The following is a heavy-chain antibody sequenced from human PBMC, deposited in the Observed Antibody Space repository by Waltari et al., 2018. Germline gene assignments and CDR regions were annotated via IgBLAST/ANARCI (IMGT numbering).Heavy chain of an antibody. CDR2: INHSGST. CDR3: ARHSPFYGDFFDY. CDR1: GGSFSGYY. V-gene: IGHV4-34*01. Sequence: QVQLQQWGAGLLKPSETLSLTCAVYGGSFSGYYWSWIRPAPGKGLAWIGEINHSGSTNYNPSLKSRVTISVDTSKNQFSLKLSSVTAADTAVYYCARHSPFYGDFFDYWGQGTLVTVSS. J-gene: IGHJ4*02. D-gene: IGHD4-17*01.